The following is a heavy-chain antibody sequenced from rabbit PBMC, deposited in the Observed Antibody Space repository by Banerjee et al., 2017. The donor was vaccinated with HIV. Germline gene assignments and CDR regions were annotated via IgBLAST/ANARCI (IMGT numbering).Heavy chain of an antibody. D-gene: IGHD5-1*01. V-gene: IGHV1S45*01. Sequence: QEQLEESGGDLVKPEGSLTLTCTASGFSFSSDYWSCWVRQAPGKGLEWIGCIDTGSSATTYYATWAKGRFTISETSSTTVTLQMTSLTAADTATYFCARCGGIGVVTDGFDLWGQGTLVTVS. CDR1: GFSFSSDYW. CDR2: IDTGSSATT. J-gene: IGHJ3*01. CDR3: ARCGGIGVVTDGFDL.